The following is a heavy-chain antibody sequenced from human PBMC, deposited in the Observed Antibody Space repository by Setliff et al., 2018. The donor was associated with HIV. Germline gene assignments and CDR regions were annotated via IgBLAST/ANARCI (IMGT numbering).Heavy chain of an antibody. CDR2: IRSKAYGGTT. Sequence: GGSLRLSCTVSGFSFGEYAMSWVRQAPGTGLKWVGFIRSKAYGGTTEYAASVKGRFTISRDDSESIAYLQMNRLKTEDTAVYYCAFRTYYDFWSGYYPYYFDYWGQGTLVTVSS. J-gene: IGHJ4*02. V-gene: IGHV3-49*04. CDR1: GFSFGEYA. CDR3: AFRTYYDFWSGYYPYYFDY. D-gene: IGHD3-3*01.